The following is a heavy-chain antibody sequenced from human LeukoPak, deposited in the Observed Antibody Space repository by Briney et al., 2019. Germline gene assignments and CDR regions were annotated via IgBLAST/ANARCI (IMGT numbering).Heavy chain of an antibody. CDR3: ANQYYDTSGYAPLD. CDR2: IRYDGSNK. V-gene: IGHV3-30*02. Sequence: GGSLRLSCAASGFTFSSYWMSWVRQAPGKGQEWVAFIRYDGSNKYYADSVKGRFTISRDNSKNTLYLQMNSLSAEDTAVYYCANQYYDTSGYAPLDWGQGTMVTVSS. D-gene: IGHD3-22*01. J-gene: IGHJ3*01. CDR1: GFTFSSYW.